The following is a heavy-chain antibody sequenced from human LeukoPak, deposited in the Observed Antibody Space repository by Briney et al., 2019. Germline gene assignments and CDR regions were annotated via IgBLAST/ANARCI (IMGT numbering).Heavy chain of an antibody. J-gene: IGHJ4*02. CDR3: TTDFPNSGYDF. CDR1: GFTFSNAW. Sequence: GGSLRLSCAASGFTFSNAWMSWVRQAPGKGLEWVGRIKSKTDGGTTDYAAPVEGRFTISRDDSKDTLYLQMNSLKTEDTAVYYCTTDFPNSGYDFWGRGTLVTVSS. D-gene: IGHD5-12*01. V-gene: IGHV3-15*01. CDR2: IKSKTDGGTT.